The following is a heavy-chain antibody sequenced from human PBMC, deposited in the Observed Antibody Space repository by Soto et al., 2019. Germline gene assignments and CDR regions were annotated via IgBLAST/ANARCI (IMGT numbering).Heavy chain of an antibody. CDR3: ARVMINYYDSSGYYSDVFDI. J-gene: IGHJ3*02. V-gene: IGHV3-74*01. Sequence: GGSLRLSXAASGFTFSSYWMHWVRQAPGKGLVRVSRINSDGSSTSYADSVKGRFTISRDNAKNTLYLQMNSLRAEDTAVYYCARVMINYYDSSGYYSDVFDIWGQGTMVTVSS. CDR2: INSDGSST. CDR1: GFTFSSYW. D-gene: IGHD3-22*01.